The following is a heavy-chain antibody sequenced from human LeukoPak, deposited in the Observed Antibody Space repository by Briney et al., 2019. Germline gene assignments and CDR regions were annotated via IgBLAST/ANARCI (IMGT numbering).Heavy chain of an antibody. CDR1: GYTFTSYD. Sequence: ASVKVSCKASGYTFTSYDINWVRQAPGQGLEWMGWMNPNSGNTAYTQKFHDRVAMTRNISISTAYMELSNLRSEDTAVYYCARGNRGDPNWFDPWGQGTLVTVSS. D-gene: IGHD3-16*01. CDR3: ARGNRGDPNWFDP. V-gene: IGHV1-8*01. J-gene: IGHJ5*02. CDR2: MNPNSGNT.